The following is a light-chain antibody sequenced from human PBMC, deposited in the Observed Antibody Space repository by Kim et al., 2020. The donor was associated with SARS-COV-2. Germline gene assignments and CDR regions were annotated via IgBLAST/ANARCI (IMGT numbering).Light chain of an antibody. V-gene: IGKV1-5*01. J-gene: IGKJ4*01. CDR2: DAS. Sequence: TLSASLGDRVTITCRASQSISSWLAWYQQKPGKAPKVLIYDASRLGSGVPSRFSGSGSGTEFTLTISSLQPDDFATYYCQQSNAYFGGGTKVDIK. CDR1: QSISSW. CDR3: QQSNAY.